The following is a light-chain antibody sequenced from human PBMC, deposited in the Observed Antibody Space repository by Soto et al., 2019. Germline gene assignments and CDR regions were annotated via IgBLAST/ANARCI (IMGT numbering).Light chain of an antibody. Sequence: DIQMTQSPSSLSASVGDSVTITCRASQSISRWLAWYQQKPGKAPVLLIYDASTLQGGVPSRFSGTGSGTEFTLTISSLQPEDFATYYCQQYNAYYSFGQGTKVDIK. J-gene: IGKJ2*03. CDR2: DAS. V-gene: IGKV1-5*01. CDR3: QQYNAYYS. CDR1: QSISRW.